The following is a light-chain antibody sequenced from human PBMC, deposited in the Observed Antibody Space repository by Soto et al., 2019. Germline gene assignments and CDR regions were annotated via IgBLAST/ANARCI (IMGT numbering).Light chain of an antibody. CDR3: QQSYSTPT. CDR1: QSISSY. V-gene: IGKV1-39*01. CDR2: AAS. Sequence: DIQMTHAPSSRYAPVVDGVTITFRASQSISSYLNWYQQKPGKSPKLLIYAASSLQSGFPSRFSGSGSGTDFTLTISRLQPEDFATYYRQQSYSTPTCGQGTRREIK. J-gene: IGKJ5*01.